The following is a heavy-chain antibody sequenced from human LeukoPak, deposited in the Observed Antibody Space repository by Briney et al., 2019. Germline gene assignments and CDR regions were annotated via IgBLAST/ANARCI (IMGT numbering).Heavy chain of an antibody. CDR2: INVNSGGA. J-gene: IGHJ5*02. CDR1: GYTFIGYY. Sequence: ASVKVSCKASGYTFIGYYLHWVRQAPGDGLEWMGWINVNSGGANYAQKFKGRVTMTRDTSLNTAYMELTNLRSNDSAVYYCARGGSSWYDVPPGLIDPWGQGTLVTVSS. CDR3: ARGGSSWYDVPPGLIDP. D-gene: IGHD6-13*01. V-gene: IGHV1-2*02.